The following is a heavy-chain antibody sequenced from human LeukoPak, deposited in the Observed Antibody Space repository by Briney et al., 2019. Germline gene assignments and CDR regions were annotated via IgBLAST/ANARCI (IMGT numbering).Heavy chain of an antibody. J-gene: IGHJ4*02. Sequence: RASVKVSCKTSGYTFNNFGITWVRQAPGQGPEWIGWISIGDGRTHYGRKFQDRVSMTREMSSNTAFLELSSLRSDDTAVYFCSRSYYSSSWYYFDHWGQGTLVIVSS. CDR1: GYTFNNFG. CDR3: SRSYYSSSWYYFDH. D-gene: IGHD2-15*01. CDR2: ISIGDGRT. V-gene: IGHV1-18*01.